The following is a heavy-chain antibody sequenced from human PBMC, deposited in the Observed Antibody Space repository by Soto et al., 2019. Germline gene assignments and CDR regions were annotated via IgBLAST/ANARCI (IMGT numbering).Heavy chain of an antibody. V-gene: IGHV1-18*01. CDR2: ISSFNGNT. CDR1: GYTFTSYG. J-gene: IGHJ4*02. D-gene: IGHD6-6*01. Sequence: QVQLVQSGAVVKKPGASVKVSCRTSGYTFTSYGVSWVRQAPGQGLEWVGWISSFNGNTNYAQKFQDRVTMTTDTSTXXXXXXXXXXXXXXXXXXXXXXXXXXXXXXXRPGFDYWGQGTLVSVSS. CDR3: XXXXXXXXXXXRPGFDY.